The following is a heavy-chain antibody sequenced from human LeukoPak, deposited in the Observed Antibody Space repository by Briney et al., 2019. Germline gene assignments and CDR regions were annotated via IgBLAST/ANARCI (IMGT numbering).Heavy chain of an antibody. CDR1: GFTFSDYY. Sequence: PGGSLTLSCAASGFTFSDYYMSWIRQAPGKGLEWVSYISSSGSTIYYADSVKGRFTISRDNAKNSLYLQMNSLRAEDTAVYYCARDSQWELRLFDYWGQGTLVTVSS. CDR2: ISSSGSTI. D-gene: IGHD1-26*01. V-gene: IGHV3-11*04. J-gene: IGHJ4*02. CDR3: ARDSQWELRLFDY.